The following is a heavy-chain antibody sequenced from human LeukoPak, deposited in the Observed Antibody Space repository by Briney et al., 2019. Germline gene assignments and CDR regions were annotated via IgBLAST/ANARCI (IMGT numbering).Heavy chain of an antibody. CDR3: AKDPTMIGIYSSYMDV. D-gene: IGHD3-22*01. V-gene: IGHV3-23*01. CDR2: ISGSGGST. J-gene: IGHJ6*03. CDR1: GFTLSSYA. Sequence: GGSLRLSCAASGFTLSSYAMSWVRQAPGKGLEWVSAISGSGGSTYYADSVKGRFTISRDNSKNTLYLQMNSLRAEDTAVYYCAKDPTMIGIYSSYMDVWGKGPRSPSP.